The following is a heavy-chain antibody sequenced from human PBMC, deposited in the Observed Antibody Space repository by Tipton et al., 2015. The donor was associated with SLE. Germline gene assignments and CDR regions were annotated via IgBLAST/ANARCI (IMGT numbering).Heavy chain of an antibody. CDR2: INHSGST. CDR3: ARRGDRYYYYGMDV. Sequence: TLSLTCAVYGRSFSGYYWDWIRQPPGKGLEWIGEINHSGSTNYNPSLKSRVTISVDTSKNQFSLKLSSVTAADTAVYYCARRGDRYYYYGMDVWGQGTTVTVSS. J-gene: IGHJ6*02. CDR1: GRSFSGYY. D-gene: IGHD3-22*01. V-gene: IGHV4-34*01.